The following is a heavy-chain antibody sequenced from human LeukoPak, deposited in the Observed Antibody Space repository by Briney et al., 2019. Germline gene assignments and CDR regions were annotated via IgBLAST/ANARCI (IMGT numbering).Heavy chain of an antibody. CDR3: AGGYAFDV. J-gene: IGHJ3*01. CDR2: TYYRSQWYN. CDR1: GDSFSNNGGA. Sequence: SQTLSLTCAISGDSFSNNGGAWKWLRQSPSRGLEWLGRTYYRSQWYNDYARSVMSRISVDPDTSNNQFSLHLSSVTPDDTAVYYCAGGYAFDVWVQGTMVTVSS. V-gene: IGHV6-1*01.